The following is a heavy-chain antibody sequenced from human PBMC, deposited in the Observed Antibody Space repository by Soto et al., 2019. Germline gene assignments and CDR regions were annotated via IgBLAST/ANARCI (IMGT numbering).Heavy chain of an antibody. V-gene: IGHV3-23*01. CDR2: ISGSGTS. J-gene: IGHJ6*02. CDR1: GFTFSHYP. Sequence: GGSLRLSCAASGFTFSHYPMVWVRQAPGKGLEAISSISGSGTSYYSDSVKGRFTISRDNSESTLYLQMNSLRAEDRATYYCAKVITTDISYWYGMDVWGQGTTVTVSS. D-gene: IGHD3-22*01. CDR3: AKVITTDISYWYGMDV.